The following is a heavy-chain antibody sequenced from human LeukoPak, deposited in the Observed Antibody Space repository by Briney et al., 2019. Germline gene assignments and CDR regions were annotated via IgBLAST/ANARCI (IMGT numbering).Heavy chain of an antibody. CDR2: ISGSGGST. V-gene: IGHV3-23*01. Sequence: GGSLRLSCAASAFPFRSYAMSWVRQAGGKGLEWVSAISGSGGSTYYADSVKGRFTISRDNSKNTLYLQMSSLRAEDTAVYYCAKPKDNSLYCFDYWGQGTLVTVSS. CDR1: AFPFRSYA. D-gene: IGHD1-20*01. J-gene: IGHJ4*02. CDR3: AKPKDNSLYCFDY.